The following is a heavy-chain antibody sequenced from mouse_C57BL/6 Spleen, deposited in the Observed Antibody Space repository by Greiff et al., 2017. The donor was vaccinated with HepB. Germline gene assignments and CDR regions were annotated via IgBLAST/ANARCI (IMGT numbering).Heavy chain of an antibody. J-gene: IGHJ4*01. CDR3: ARSDYYYGSSYYAMDY. CDR2: INPSNGGT. V-gene: IGHV1-53*01. CDR1: GYTFTSYW. Sequence: QVQLQQPGTELVKPGASVKLSCKASGYTFTSYWMHWVKQRPGQGLEWIGNINPSNGGTNYNEKFKSKATLTVDKSSSTAYMQLSSLTSEDSAVYYCARSDYYYGSSYYAMDYWGQGTSVTVSS. D-gene: IGHD1-1*01.